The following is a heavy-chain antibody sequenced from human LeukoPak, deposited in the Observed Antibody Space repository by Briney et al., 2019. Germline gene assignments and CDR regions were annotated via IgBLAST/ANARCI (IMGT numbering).Heavy chain of an antibody. Sequence: GGSLRLSCAASGFTFSSYWMSWVRQAPGKGLEWVANIKQDGSEKSYVDSVKGRFTISRDNAKNSLFLQMNSLRAEETAVYYCARMVYDSRGYHYQLADYWGQGTLVPVPS. CDR2: IKQDGSEK. CDR1: GFTFSSYW. CDR3: ARMVYDSRGYHYQLADY. D-gene: IGHD3-22*01. J-gene: IGHJ4*02. V-gene: IGHV3-7*01.